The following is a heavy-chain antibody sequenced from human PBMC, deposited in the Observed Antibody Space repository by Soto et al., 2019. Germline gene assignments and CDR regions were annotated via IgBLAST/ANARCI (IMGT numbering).Heavy chain of an antibody. V-gene: IGHV3-23*01. CDR2: ISGSGGST. CDR1: GFTFSSYA. D-gene: IGHD2-2*01. J-gene: IGHJ4*02. Sequence: GGSLRLSCAASGFTFSSYAMSWVRQAPGKGLEWVSAISGSGGSTYYADSVKGRFTISRDNSKNTLYLQMNSLRAEDTAVYYCAKEVVPAAMGGKGFDYWGQGTLVTVSS. CDR3: AKEVVPAAMGGKGFDY.